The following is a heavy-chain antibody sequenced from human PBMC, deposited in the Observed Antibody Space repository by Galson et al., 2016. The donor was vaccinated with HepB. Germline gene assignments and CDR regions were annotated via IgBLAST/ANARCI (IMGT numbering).Heavy chain of an antibody. V-gene: IGHV6-1*01. J-gene: IGHJ6*02. CDR2: TFYRSTWEN. CDR3: ARAVMLGRGMDV. D-gene: IGHD3-10*01. CDR1: GDSVYNNGAA. Sequence: AISGDSVYNNGAAWVWIGQSPSRGLEWLGRTFYRSTWENHYAGSVRNRITISPDTSRNQFSLQLNSVTPEDTAVYYCARAVMLGRGMDVWGQGTTVTVSS.